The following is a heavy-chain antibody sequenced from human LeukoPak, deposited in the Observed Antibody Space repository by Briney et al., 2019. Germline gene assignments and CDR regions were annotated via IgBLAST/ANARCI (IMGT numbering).Heavy chain of an antibody. D-gene: IGHD3-3*01. CDR2: INPSGGST. Sequence: GASVKVSCKASGYTFTSYYMHWVRQAPGQGLEWMGIINPSGGSTSYAQKFQGRVTMTRDTSTSTVYMELSSLRSEDTAVYYCARDSPTYYDFWSGYSLRHYYYYYGMDVWGQGTTVTVSS. J-gene: IGHJ6*02. V-gene: IGHV1-46*01. CDR3: ARDSPTYYDFWSGYSLRHYYYYYGMDV. CDR1: GYTFTSYY.